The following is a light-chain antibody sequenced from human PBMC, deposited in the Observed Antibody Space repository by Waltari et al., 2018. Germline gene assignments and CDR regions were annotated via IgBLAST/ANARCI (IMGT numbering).Light chain of an antibody. CDR3: QQYYNSPLT. V-gene: IGKV4-1*01. CDR1: TSVLYSSNNKNY. Sequence: DIVMTHSPDSLAVSLGARPTLNCKSSTSVLYSSNNKNYFAWYQQKPGQPPKLIIYWASTRESGVPDRFSGSESGTDFTLTISSLQAEDVAVYYCQQYYNSPLTFGGGTKVEIK. CDR2: WAS. J-gene: IGKJ4*01.